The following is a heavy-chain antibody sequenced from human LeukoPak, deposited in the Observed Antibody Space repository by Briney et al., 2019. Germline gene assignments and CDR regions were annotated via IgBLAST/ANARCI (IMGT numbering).Heavy chain of an antibody. CDR3: ARSATMVRGVLFDY. CDR2: IYSGGST. Sequence: PGGSLRLSCAASGFTVSSNYMSWVRQAPGKGLEWVSVIYSGGSTYYTDSVKGRFTISRDNSKNTLYLQMNSLRAEDTAVYYCARSATMVRGVLFDYWGQGTLVTVSS. CDR1: GFTVSSNY. V-gene: IGHV3-66*01. D-gene: IGHD3-10*01. J-gene: IGHJ4*02.